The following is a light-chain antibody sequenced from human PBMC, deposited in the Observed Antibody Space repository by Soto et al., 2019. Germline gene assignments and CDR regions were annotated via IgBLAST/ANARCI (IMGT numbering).Light chain of an antibody. Sequence: IHMTHSPSTLSASVVDRVTITCRASQDINRWLAWYQQKPGKAPKILIYNADTLESGVPSRFSGSGYGTEVILTISSLQNDDFANYYSKQFSIYWEFGQGKKVDIK. CDR3: KQFSIYWE. CDR2: NAD. CDR1: QDINRW. V-gene: IGKV1-5*01. J-gene: IGKJ1*01.